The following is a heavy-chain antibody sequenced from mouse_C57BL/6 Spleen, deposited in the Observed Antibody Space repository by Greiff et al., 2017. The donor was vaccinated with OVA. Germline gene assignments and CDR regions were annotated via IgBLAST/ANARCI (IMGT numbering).Heavy chain of an antibody. CDR3: ARKTTVVDYWYFDV. CDR1: GYTFTSYW. D-gene: IGHD1-1*01. CDR2: IDPSDSET. J-gene: IGHJ1*03. V-gene: IGHV1-52*01. Sequence: QVQLQQPGAELVRPGSSVKLSCKASGYTFTSYWMHWVKQRPIQGLEWIGNIDPSDSETHYNQKFKDKATLTVDKSSSTAYMQLSSLTSEVSAVYYCARKTTVVDYWYFDVWGTGTTVTVSS.